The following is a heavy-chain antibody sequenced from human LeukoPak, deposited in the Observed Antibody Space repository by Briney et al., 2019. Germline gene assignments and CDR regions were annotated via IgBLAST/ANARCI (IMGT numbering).Heavy chain of an antibody. CDR2: INHSGST. D-gene: IGHD6-6*01. CDR1: GGSISSYY. V-gene: IGHV4-34*01. J-gene: IGHJ5*02. CDR3: ARGRGSSSVGAFDP. Sequence: SETLSLTCTVSGGSISSYYWSWVRQPPGKGLEWIGEINHSGSTNYNPSLKSRVTISVDTSKNQFSLKLRSVTAADTAVYYCARGRGSSSVGAFDPWGQGTLVTVSS.